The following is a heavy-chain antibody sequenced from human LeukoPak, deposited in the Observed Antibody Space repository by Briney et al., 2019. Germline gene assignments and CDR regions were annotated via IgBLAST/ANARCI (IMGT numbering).Heavy chain of an antibody. V-gene: IGHV3-74*01. CDR1: GFSFSGHW. D-gene: IGHD6-13*01. J-gene: IGHJ4*02. CDR3: ARGPSSNWSGLDF. CDR2: ISPTGSTT. Sequence: GGSLRLSCAAFGFSFSGHWMHWARQPPGKGLVWVSRISPTGSTTSYADSVKGRFTVSRDNAKNTLYLQVNNLRAEDTAVYYCARGPSSNWSGLDFWGQGTLLTVSS.